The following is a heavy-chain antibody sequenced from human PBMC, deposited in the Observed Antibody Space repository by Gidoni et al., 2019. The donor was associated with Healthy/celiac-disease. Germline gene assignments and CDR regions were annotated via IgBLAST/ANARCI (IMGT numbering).Heavy chain of an antibody. CDR1: GLTLSSYE. CDR3: ARGESYDYIWGSYNVY. D-gene: IGHD3-16*01. V-gene: IGHV3-48*03. CDR2: ISSSGSTI. J-gene: IGHJ4*02. Sequence: EVQLVESGGGVVQPGGSLRLSCAASGLTLSSYEMNWVRQAPGKGLEWVSYISSSGSTIYYADSVKGRFTISRDNAKNSLYLQMNSLRAEDTAVYYCARGESYDYIWGSYNVYWGQGTLVTVSS.